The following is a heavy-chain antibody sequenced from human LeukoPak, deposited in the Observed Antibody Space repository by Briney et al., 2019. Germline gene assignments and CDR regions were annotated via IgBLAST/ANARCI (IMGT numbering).Heavy chain of an antibody. J-gene: IGHJ6*02. Sequence: GGSLRLSCAASGFTFRSHWMSWVRQAPGKGLEWVANIKEDGSEKYYVDSVKGRFTISRDNAKNSLYLQMNSLRAEDTAVYYCARYGSGSYFYYYGMGVWGQGTTVTVSS. CDR2: IKEDGSEK. V-gene: IGHV3-7*03. D-gene: IGHD3-10*01. CDR1: GFTFRSHW. CDR3: ARYGSGSYFYYYGMGV.